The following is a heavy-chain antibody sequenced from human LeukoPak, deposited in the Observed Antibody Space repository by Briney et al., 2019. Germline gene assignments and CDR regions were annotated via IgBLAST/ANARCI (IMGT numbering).Heavy chain of an antibody. CDR1: GGSTSSSSYY. Sequence: PSETLSLTCTVSGGSTSSSSYYWGWIRQPPGKGLEWIGSIYYSGSTYYNPSLKSRVTISVDTSKNQFSLKLSSVTAADTAVYYCARLAALRDGAFDIWGQGTMVTVSS. CDR3: ARLAALRDGAFDI. D-gene: IGHD4-17*01. CDR2: IYYSGST. J-gene: IGHJ3*02. V-gene: IGHV4-39*01.